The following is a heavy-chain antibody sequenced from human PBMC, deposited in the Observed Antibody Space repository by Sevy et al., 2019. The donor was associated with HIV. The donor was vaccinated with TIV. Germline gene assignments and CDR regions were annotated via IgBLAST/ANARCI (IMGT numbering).Heavy chain of an antibody. V-gene: IGHV1-24*01. D-gene: IGHD3-10*01. CDR3: ATANYYGSGSLLYYFDY. CDR2: FDPEDGET. Sequence: ASVKVSCKVSGYTLTELSMHWVRQAPGKGLEWMGGFDPEDGETIYAQKFQGRVTMNEDTTTDTAYMKLSSLRSEDTAVYYCATANYYGSGSLLYYFDYWGQGTLVTVSS. J-gene: IGHJ4*02. CDR1: GYTLTELS.